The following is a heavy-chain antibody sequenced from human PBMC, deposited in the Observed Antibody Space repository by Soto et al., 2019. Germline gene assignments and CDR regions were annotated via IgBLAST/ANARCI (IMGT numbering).Heavy chain of an antibody. J-gene: IGHJ6*02. CDR2: INTANGNT. D-gene: IGHD2-2*01. CDR3: ARLRRGSSIKGDHYDMDV. V-gene: IGHV1-3*04. CDR1: GYTFTSYS. Sequence: GASVKVSCKTSGYTFTSYSIHWVLQAPGQRPEWMGWINTANGNTKYSQKFQGRVTITRDRSATTASMELNSLRSEDTAVYYCARLRRGSSIKGDHYDMDVWGQGTTVTVSS.